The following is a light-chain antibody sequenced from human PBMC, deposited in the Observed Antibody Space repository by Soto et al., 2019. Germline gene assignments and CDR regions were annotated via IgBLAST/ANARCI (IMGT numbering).Light chain of an antibody. J-gene: IGKJ2*01. Sequence: EIVMTQSPATLSVSPGERATLSCRASQSVSSNLAWYQQKPGQAPRLLIYGASTRATGIPARFSGSGSGTEFTLTISILQSEDFAVYYCQQYNNLPPYTFGQGTQLEIK. V-gene: IGKV3-15*01. CDR2: GAS. CDR1: QSVSSN. CDR3: QQYNNLPPYT.